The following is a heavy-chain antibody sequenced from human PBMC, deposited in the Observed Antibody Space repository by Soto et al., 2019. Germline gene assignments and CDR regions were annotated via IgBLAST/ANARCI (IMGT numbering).Heavy chain of an antibody. Sequence: QVQLQESGPGLVKPSGTLSLTCAVSGGSISSSNWWSWVRQPPGKGLQWIGEIYHSGSTNYIPSLKRRXPXSLXNSRNQFSLKLSSVAAADTAVYYCARRWGEGRVDYWGQGTLVTVSS. CDR1: GGSISSSNW. D-gene: IGHD3-10*01. J-gene: IGHJ4*02. V-gene: IGHV4-4*02. CDR2: IYHSGST. CDR3: ARRWGEGRVDY.